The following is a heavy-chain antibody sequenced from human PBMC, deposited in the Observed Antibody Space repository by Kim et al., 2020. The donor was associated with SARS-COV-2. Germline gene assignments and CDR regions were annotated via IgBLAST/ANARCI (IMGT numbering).Heavy chain of an antibody. CDR3: AKGDPIWFGEIDDY. V-gene: IGHV3-30*18. J-gene: IGHJ4*02. CDR2: ISYDGSNK. CDR1: GFTFSNYG. Sequence: GGSLRLSCAASGFTFSNYGMHWVRQAPGEGLEWVAVISYDGSNKYYADSVKGRFTISRDSSKNTLYLQMNSLRVEDTAVYYCAKGDPIWFGEIDDYWGQGTLVTVSS. D-gene: IGHD3-10*01.